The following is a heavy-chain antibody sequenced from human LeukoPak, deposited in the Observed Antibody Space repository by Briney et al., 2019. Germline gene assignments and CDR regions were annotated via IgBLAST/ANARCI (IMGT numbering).Heavy chain of an antibody. D-gene: IGHD3-16*01. CDR2: IIPILGIA. J-gene: IGHJ3*02. CDR3: ARGKKGDHDAFDI. V-gene: IGHV1-69*04. Sequence: ALVKVSCKASGGTFSSYAISWVRQAPGQGLEWMGRIIPILGIANYAQKFQGRVTITADKSTSTAYMELSSLRSEDTAVYYCARGKKGDHDAFDIWGQGTMVTVSS. CDR1: GGTFSSYA.